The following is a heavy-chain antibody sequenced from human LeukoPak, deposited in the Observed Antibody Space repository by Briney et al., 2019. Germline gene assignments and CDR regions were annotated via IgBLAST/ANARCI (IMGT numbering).Heavy chain of an antibody. CDR1: GFTFDDYA. D-gene: IGHD3-10*01. J-gene: IGHJ3*02. CDR2: ISWNSGSI. CDR3: AKDTRWFGEFDAFDI. V-gene: IGHV3-9*01. Sequence: GGSLRLSCAASGFTFDDYAMHWVRQAPGKGLEWVSGISWNSGSIGYADSVKGRFTISRDNAKNSLYLQMNSLRAEDTALYYCAKDTRWFGEFDAFDIWGQGTMVTVSS.